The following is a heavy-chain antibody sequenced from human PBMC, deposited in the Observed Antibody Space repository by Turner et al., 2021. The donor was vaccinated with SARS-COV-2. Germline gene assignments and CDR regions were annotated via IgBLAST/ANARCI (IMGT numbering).Heavy chain of an antibody. Sequence: QVQLVESGGGVVQPGRSLRLSCAASGVPFSSYGMHWVRQAPGKGLEGVAVIWYDGSNKYYADSVKGRFTISRDNSKNTLYLQMNSLRAEDTAVYYCARDLEGAMVTYYYGMDVWGQGTTVTVSS. CDR3: ARDLEGAMVTYYYGMDV. J-gene: IGHJ6*02. D-gene: IGHD5-18*01. CDR2: IWYDGSNK. V-gene: IGHV3-33*01. CDR1: GVPFSSYG.